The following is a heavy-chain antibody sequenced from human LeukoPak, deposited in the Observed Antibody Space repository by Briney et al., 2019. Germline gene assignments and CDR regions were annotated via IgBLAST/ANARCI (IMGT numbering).Heavy chain of an antibody. Sequence: HGESLKISGKASGYRFTTYWIGWVGHLPGKGLEWMGIIYPGDFDTRYSPSFQGKVTISADKSISTAYLQWSSLKAADTAMYYCARLHITVSRRAFDYWGQGTLVTVSS. V-gene: IGHV5-51*01. J-gene: IGHJ4*02. CDR1: GYRFTTYW. CDR2: IYPGDFDT. CDR3: ARLHITVSRRAFDY. D-gene: IGHD3-3*01.